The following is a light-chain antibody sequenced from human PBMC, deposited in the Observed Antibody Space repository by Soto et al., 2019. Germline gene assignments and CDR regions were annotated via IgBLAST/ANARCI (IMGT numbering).Light chain of an antibody. J-gene: IGKJ4*01. CDR3: QQYNSYHT. CDR1: QGISSY. CDR2: AAS. Sequence: DFQMTPSPSSLSPSVGYRVTITCRASQGISSYLAWYQQKPGKAPKLLIYAASTLQSGVPSRFSGSGSGTDFTLTISSLQPEDFATYYCQQYNSYHTFGGGTKVAI. V-gene: IGKV1-9*01.